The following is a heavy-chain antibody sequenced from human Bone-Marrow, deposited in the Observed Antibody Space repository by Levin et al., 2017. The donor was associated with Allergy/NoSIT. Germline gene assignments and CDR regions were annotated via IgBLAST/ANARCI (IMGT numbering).Heavy chain of an antibody. D-gene: IGHD3-10*01. J-gene: IGHJ4*02. V-gene: IGHV4-4*02. CDR3: ARVVFSSAGSGSYFYVDN. Sequence: PSQTLSLTCAVSGGSITNTKWWGWVRQPPGKGLEWIGEIYHSGGTIYNPSLKTRLNISIDKSRNQFSLRLNSVTAADTAMYYCARVVFSSAGSGSYFYVDNWGQGTLVTVSS. CDR1: GGSITNTKW. CDR2: IYHSGGT.